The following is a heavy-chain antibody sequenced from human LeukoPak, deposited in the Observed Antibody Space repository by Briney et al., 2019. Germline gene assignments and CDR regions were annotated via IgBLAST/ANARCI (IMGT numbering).Heavy chain of an antibody. Sequence: GGSLSLSCAASGFTFSGSAMHWVRQASGKGLEWVGRTRSKANSYATAYAASVKGRFTISRDDSKNTAYLQMNSLKTEDTAAYYCTMNYDILTASVYWGQGTLVTVSS. CDR3: TMNYDILTASVY. V-gene: IGHV3-73*01. CDR2: TRSKANSYAT. CDR1: GFTFSGSA. J-gene: IGHJ4*02. D-gene: IGHD3-9*01.